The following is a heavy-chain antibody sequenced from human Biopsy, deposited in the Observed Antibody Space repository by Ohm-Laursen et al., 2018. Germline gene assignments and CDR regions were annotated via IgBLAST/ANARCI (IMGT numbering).Heavy chain of an antibody. J-gene: IGHJ5*02. CDR2: INPDTGET. D-gene: IGHD5/OR15-5a*01. Sequence: ASVKVSCNASGYNFRGHHLHWVRLAPGQGLEWMGWINPDTGETRYAPKFQGRLALTRDVSVNTGYLELSSLGSDDTAIYFCAKPSGGVSTIGFDPWGQGTRIIVS. CDR1: GYNFRGHH. CDR3: AKPSGGVSTIGFDP. V-gene: IGHV1-2*02.